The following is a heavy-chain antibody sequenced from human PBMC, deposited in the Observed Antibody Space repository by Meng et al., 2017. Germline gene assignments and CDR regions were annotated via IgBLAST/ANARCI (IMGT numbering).Heavy chain of an antibody. CDR1: GFTISSYA. CDR2: ISSSSSYI. V-gene: IGHV3-21*01. D-gene: IGHD6-13*01. Sequence: VQLVESGGGVVQPGRSLRLSCAASGFTISSYAMHWVRQAPGKGLEWVSSISSSSSYIYYADSVKGRFTISRDNAKNSLYLQMNSLRAEDTAVYYCARASSDSSSWYVDYWGQGTLVTVSS. CDR3: ARASSDSSSWYVDY. J-gene: IGHJ4*02.